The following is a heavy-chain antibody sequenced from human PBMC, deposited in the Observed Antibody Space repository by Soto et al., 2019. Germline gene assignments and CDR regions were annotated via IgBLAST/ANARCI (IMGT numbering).Heavy chain of an antibody. CDR1: GFTFSYYW. D-gene: IGHD2-15*01. CDR3: AREGGGWYVDL. Sequence: EVQLVESGGGLVQPGGSLRLSCEPSGFTFSYYWMSWVRQAPGKGREWVANIKQDGSDEHYVDSVKGRFTIARDNARNSVFLQMNSLRAEDTAVYYCAREGGGWYVDLWGQGTLVTVSS. V-gene: IGHV3-7*01. CDR2: IKQDGSDE. J-gene: IGHJ4*02.